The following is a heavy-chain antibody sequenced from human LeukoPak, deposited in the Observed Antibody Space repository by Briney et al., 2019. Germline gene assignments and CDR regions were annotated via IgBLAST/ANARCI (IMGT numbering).Heavy chain of an antibody. CDR3: AREVRAFDY. Sequence: GASVKVSCKASGYAFTSYAMNWVRQAPGQGLEWMGWINTNTGNPTYAQGLTGRFASSLDTSVSTAYLQISSLKAEDTAVYYCAREVRAFDYWGQGTLVTVSS. D-gene: IGHD4-11*01. J-gene: IGHJ4*02. CDR1: GYAFTSYA. V-gene: IGHV7-4-1*02. CDR2: INTNTGNP.